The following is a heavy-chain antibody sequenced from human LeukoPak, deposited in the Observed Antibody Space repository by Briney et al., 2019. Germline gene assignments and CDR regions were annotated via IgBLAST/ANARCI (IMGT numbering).Heavy chain of an antibody. J-gene: IGHJ4*02. CDR3: VKDASEWPLYYFDY. D-gene: IGHD3-3*01. CDR1: GFTFSSYA. V-gene: IGHV3-64D*06. Sequence: GGSLRLSCSASGFTFSSYAMHWVRPAPGKGLEYVSAISSNGGSTYYADSVKGRFTISRDNSKNTLYLQMSNLRAEDTAVYYCVKDASEWPLYYFDYWGQGTLVTVSS. CDR2: ISSNGGST.